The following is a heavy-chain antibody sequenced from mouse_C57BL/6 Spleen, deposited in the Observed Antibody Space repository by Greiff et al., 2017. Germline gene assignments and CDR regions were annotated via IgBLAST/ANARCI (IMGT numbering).Heavy chain of an antibody. V-gene: IGHV1-80*01. CDR1: GYAFCSYW. D-gene: IGHD1-1*01. CDR3: ARGGITTVVPSFDY. CDR2: IYPGDGDT. J-gene: IGHJ2*01. Sequence: VQLQQSGAELVKPGASVKISCKASGYAFCSYWMNWVKQRPGKGLEWIGQIYPGDGDTNYNGKFKGKATLAADKSSSTAYMQLSSLTSEDSAVYFCARGGITTVVPSFDYWGQGTTLTVSS.